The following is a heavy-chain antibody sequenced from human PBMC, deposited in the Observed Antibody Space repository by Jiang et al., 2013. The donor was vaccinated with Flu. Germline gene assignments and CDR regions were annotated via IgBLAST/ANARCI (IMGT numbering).Heavy chain of an antibody. V-gene: IGHV4-34*01. CDR3: ARVGRGFLEWLPHYFDY. CDR2: INHSGST. D-gene: IGHD3-3*01. CDR1: VAPSNSHY. J-gene: IGHJ4*02. Sequence: LLKPSETLVLSPALCLVAPSNSHYWSWIRQPPGKGLEWIGEINHSGSTNYNPSLKSRVTISVDTSKNQFSLKLSSVTAADTAVYYCARVGRGFLEWLPHYFDYWGQGTLVTVSS.